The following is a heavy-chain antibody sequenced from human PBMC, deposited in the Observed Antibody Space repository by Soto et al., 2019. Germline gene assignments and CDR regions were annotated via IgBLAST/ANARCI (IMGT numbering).Heavy chain of an antibody. CDR1: GFTFSGSA. CDR3: TGRPGIAVAGQDY. CDR2: IRSKANSYAT. J-gene: IGHJ4*02. V-gene: IGHV3-73*01. D-gene: IGHD6-19*01. Sequence: GGSLRLSCAASGFTFSGSAMHWVRQASGKGLEWVGRIRSKANSYATAYAASVKGRFTISRDDSKNTAYLQMNSLKTEDTAVYYCTGRPGIAVAGQDYWGQGTLVTVSS.